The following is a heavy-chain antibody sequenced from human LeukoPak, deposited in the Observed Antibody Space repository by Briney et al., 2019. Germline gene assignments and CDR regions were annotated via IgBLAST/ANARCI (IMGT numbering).Heavy chain of an antibody. CDR1: GFTFSSYA. V-gene: IGHV3-23*03. J-gene: IGHJ5*02. D-gene: IGHD6-25*01. Sequence: GGSLRLSCAASGFTFSSYAMSWVRQAPGKGLEWLSVIYSDGSTYYADSVKGRFSISRDNSKNTLYLQMNSLRAEGTAVYYCAKDSAWGQGTLVTVSS. CDR2: IYSDGST. CDR3: AKDSA.